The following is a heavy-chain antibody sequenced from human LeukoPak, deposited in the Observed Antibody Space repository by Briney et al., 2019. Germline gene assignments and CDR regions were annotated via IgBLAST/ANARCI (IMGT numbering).Heavy chain of an antibody. CDR3: AHPSTPDYGGLDY. CDR2: ITGSGGSI. V-gene: IGHV3-23*01. Sequence: GGSLRLSCVASGFAFRLYVMTWVRQAPGKGLEWVSAITGSGGSIYYADSVRGRFTISRDNSKNTLYLQMNSLRAEDTAVYYCAHPSTPDYGGLDYWGQGTLVTVSS. D-gene: IGHD4-17*01. J-gene: IGHJ4*02. CDR1: GFAFRLYV.